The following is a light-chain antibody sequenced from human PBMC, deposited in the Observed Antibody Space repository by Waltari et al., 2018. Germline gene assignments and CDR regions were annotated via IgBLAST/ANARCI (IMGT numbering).Light chain of an antibody. CDR3: QQRRTWPLT. Sequence: EIVLTQSPATLSLSPGERATISCRASQSVSYYLAWYQQRPGQAPRLLIYDASSRATRIPARFSASGSETDFTLTISSLDPEDFAVYYCQQRRTWPLTFGGGTKVEI. CDR2: DAS. V-gene: IGKV3-11*01. CDR1: QSVSYY. J-gene: IGKJ4*01.